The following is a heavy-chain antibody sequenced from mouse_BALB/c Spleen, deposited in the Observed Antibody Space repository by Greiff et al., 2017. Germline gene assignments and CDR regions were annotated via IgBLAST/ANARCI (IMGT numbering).Heavy chain of an antibody. D-gene: IGHD2-14*01. CDR3: TRSKRYDAWFAY. J-gene: IGHJ3*01. V-gene: IGHV1S81*02. CDR1: GYTFTSYY. CDR2: INPSNGGT. Sequence: QVQLQQSGAELVKPGASVKLSCKASGYTFTSYYMYWVKQRPGQGLEWIGEINPSNGGTNLNEKFKSKATLTVDKSSSTAYMQLSSLTSEDSAVYYCTRSKRYDAWFAYWGQGTLVTVSA.